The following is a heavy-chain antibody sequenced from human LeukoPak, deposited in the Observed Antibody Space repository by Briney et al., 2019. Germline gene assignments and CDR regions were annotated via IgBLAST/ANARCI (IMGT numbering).Heavy chain of an antibody. D-gene: IGHD4-17*01. J-gene: IGHJ4*02. V-gene: IGHV3-49*04. Sequence: PGGSLRLSCTASGFTFCDYAMSWVRQAPGKGLEWVGFIRSKAYGGTTEYAASVKVKFTISRDDSKSIAYLQMNSLKTEDTAVYYCTKNLRRLDYWGQGTLVTVSS. CDR2: IRSKAYGGTT. CDR3: TKNLRRLDY. CDR1: GFTFCDYA.